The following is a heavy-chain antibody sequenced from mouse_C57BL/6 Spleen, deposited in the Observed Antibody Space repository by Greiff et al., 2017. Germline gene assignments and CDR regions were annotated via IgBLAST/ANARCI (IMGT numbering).Heavy chain of an antibody. D-gene: IGHD2-4*01. Sequence: VQLQQSGAELVRPGTSVKVSCKASGYAFTNYLIEWVKQRPGQGLEWIGVINPGSGGTNYNEKFKGKATLTADKSSSTAYMQLSSLTSEDSAVYFCARRGTYYDYDWYFDVWGTGTTVTVSS. V-gene: IGHV1-54*01. CDR1: GYAFTNYL. CDR3: ARRGTYYDYDWYFDV. J-gene: IGHJ1*03. CDR2: INPGSGGT.